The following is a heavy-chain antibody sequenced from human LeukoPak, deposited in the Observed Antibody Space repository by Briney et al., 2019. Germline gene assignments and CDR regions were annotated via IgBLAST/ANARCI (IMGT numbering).Heavy chain of an antibody. CDR2: INAGNGNT. J-gene: IGHJ4*02. Sequence: MGWINAGNGNTKYSQKFQGRVTITRDTSASTAYMELSSLRSEDTAVYCCAAPSSSCPFDYWRQGTLVTVSS. V-gene: IGHV1-3*01. CDR3: AAPSSSCPFDY. D-gene: IGHD6-13*01.